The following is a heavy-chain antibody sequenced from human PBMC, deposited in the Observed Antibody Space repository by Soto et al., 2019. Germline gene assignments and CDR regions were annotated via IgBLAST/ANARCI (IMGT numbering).Heavy chain of an antibody. CDR1: GGAFGRYS. CDR3: ARGDEMTAVTIFEY. D-gene: IGHD4-17*01. CDR2: VIPVFNTS. V-gene: IGHV1-69*01. Sequence: QVQLEQSGPEVKRPGTSVKVSCKASGGAFGRYSVSWVRQAPGQWLEWIGGVIPVFNTSNYSLKFQGRVAISADESTSTVFMELRSLRSEDTALYYCARGDEMTAVTIFEYWGQGTLVTVSS. J-gene: IGHJ4*02.